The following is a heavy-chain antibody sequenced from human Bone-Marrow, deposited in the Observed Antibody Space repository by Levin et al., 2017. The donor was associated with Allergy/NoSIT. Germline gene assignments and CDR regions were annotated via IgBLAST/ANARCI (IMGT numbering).Heavy chain of an antibody. V-gene: IGHV4-59*01. D-gene: IGHD5-18*01. CDR1: GGSISSYY. Sequence: SQTLSLTCTVSGGSISSYYWSWIRQPPGKGLEWIGYIYYSGSTNYNPSLKSRVTISVDTSKNQFSLKLSSVTAADTAVYYCARIIKRGYSYGYDYYYGMDVWGQGTTVTVSS. J-gene: IGHJ6*02. CDR3: ARIIKRGYSYGYDYYYGMDV. CDR2: IYYSGST.